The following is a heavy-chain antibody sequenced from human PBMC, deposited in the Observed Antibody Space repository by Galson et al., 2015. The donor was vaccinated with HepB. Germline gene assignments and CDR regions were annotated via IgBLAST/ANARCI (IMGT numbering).Heavy chain of an antibody. CDR1: GFTFSSYG. D-gene: IGHD3-9*01. Sequence: SLRLSCAASGFTFSSYGMHWVRQAPGKGLEWVGRIKSKTDGGTTDYAAPVKGRFTISRDDSKNTLYLQMNSLKTEDTAVYYCTTGTPPLYYDILTGYYNYFDYWGQGTLVTVSS. CDR3: TTGTPPLYYDILTGYYNYFDY. J-gene: IGHJ4*02. CDR2: IKSKTDGGTT. V-gene: IGHV3-15*01.